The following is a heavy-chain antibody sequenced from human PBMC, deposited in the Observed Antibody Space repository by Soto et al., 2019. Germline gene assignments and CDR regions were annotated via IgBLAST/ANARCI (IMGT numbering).Heavy chain of an antibody. CDR1: GFTFRGYS. Sequence: GESLKISCAASGFTFRGYSMAWVRQTPGKGLEWLSSITGTGTFMYYADSVRGRFTISRDNGKNTVNLQMNSLRAEDTAIYYCAKAPPRKGDADYWGQGPQVTV. CDR3: AKAPPRKGDADY. D-gene: IGHD3-16*01. J-gene: IGHJ4*02. CDR2: ITGTGTFM. V-gene: IGHV3-21*01.